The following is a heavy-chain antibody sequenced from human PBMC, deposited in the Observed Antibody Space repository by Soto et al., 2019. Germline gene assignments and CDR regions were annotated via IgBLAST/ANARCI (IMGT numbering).Heavy chain of an antibody. V-gene: IGHV4-59*01. J-gene: IGHJ4*02. CDR2: IFDSGST. CDR1: GGSISSYY. D-gene: IGHD6-13*01. CDR3: ARVGAAAAPGYFDY. Sequence: SETLSLTCTVSGGSISSYYWSWIRQPPGKGLEWIGNIFDSGSTNYNPSLKSRVTISVDTSKNQFSLKVRSVTAADTAVYYCARVGAAAAPGYFDYWSQGTLVTVPQ.